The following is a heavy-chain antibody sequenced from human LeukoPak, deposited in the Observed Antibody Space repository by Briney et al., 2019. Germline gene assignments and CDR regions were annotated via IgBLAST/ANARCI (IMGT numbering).Heavy chain of an antibody. CDR3: AKDRGSSGRNGLDY. J-gene: IGHJ4*02. CDR1: GFTFSSCA. CDR2: VSTSGAST. Sequence: GGSLRLSCVASGFTFSSCAMTWVRQAPGKGLDWVSVVSTSGASTNYADSVKGRFTISRDNSKNTVYLQMNSLRAEDTAVYYCAKDRGSSGRNGLDYWGQGTLVTVSS. V-gene: IGHV3-23*01. D-gene: IGHD6-19*01.